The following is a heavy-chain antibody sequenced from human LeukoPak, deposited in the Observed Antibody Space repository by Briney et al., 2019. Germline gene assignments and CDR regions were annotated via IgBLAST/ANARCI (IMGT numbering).Heavy chain of an antibody. CDR1: GYTFTSYA. Sequence: ASVKVSCKASGYTFTSYAMHWVRQAPGQRLEWMGWINAGNGNTKYSQKFQGRVTITRDTSASTAYMELSSLRSEDTAVYYCASSPYYYDSSGNFGFHYWGQGTLVTVSS. CDR3: ASSPYYYDSSGNFGFHY. D-gene: IGHD3-22*01. V-gene: IGHV1-3*01. CDR2: INAGNGNT. J-gene: IGHJ4*02.